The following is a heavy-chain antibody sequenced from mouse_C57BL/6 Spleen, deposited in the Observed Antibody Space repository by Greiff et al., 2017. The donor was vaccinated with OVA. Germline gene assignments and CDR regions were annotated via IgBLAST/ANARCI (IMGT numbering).Heavy chain of an antibody. J-gene: IGHJ2*01. CDR1: GFTFSSYG. CDR3: AREVLTTVFDY. CDR2: ISSGGSYT. D-gene: IGHD1-1*01. Sequence: DVQLVESGGDLVKPGGSLKLSCAASGFTFSSYGMSWVRQTPDKRLEWVATISSGGSYTYYPDSVKGRFTISRDNAKNTLYLQMSSLKSEDTAMYYCAREVLTTVFDYWGQGTTLTVSS. V-gene: IGHV5-6*01.